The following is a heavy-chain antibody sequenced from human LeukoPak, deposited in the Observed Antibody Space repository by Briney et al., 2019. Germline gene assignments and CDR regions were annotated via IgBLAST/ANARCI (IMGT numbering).Heavy chain of an antibody. CDR3: ARDLGVSDYVNWFDP. D-gene: IGHD4-17*01. V-gene: IGHV3-21*01. J-gene: IGHJ5*02. CDR2: ISSSSSYI. CDR1: GFTFSSYS. Sequence: GGSLRLSCAASGFTFSSYSMNWVRQAPGKGLEWVSSISSSSSYIYYADSVKGRFTISRDNAKNSLYLQMNSLRAEDTAVYYCARDLGVSDYVNWFDPWGQGTLVTVSS.